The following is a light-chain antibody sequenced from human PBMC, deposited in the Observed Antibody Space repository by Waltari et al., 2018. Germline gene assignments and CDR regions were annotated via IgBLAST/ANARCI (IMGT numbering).Light chain of an antibody. CDR2: DAS. CDR3: QQYNNWPRT. J-gene: IGKJ2*01. CDR1: QSVNSN. Sequence: ETVMAQSPATLSVSPGERATLSCRASQSVNSNLAWFQHKPGQAPRLLIYDASTRATVIPARFSGSWSGTEFTLTIGSLQTEDFAVYYCQQYNNWPRTFGQGTKLEI. V-gene: IGKV3-15*01.